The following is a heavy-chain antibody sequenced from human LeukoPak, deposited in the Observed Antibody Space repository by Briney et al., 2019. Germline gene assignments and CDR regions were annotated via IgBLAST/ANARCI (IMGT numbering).Heavy chain of an antibody. CDR2: IYYSGST. D-gene: IGHD6-19*01. CDR1: GGSISSYY. CDR3: AREGQQWGGYYYYYMDV. J-gene: IGHJ6*03. V-gene: IGHV4-59*01. Sequence: SETLSLTCTVSGGSISSYYWSWIRQPPGKGLEWIGYIYYSGSTNYNPSLKNRVTISVDTSKNQFSLKLSSVTGADTAGDYCAREGQQWGGYYYYYMDVWGKGTTVTVSS.